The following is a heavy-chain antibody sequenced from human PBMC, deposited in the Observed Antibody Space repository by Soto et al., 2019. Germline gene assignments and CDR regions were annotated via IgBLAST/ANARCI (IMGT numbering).Heavy chain of an antibody. V-gene: IGHV6-1*01. Sequence: SQTLSLTCAISGDSVSSNSAAWNWIRQSPSSGLEWLGRTYYRSKWYNDYAVSVKSRITINPVTSKNQFTLQLNSVTPEDTAVYYCARGTTYCSSTSCYYYGMDVWGQGTTVTVSS. CDR3: ARGTTYCSSTSCYYYGMDV. D-gene: IGHD2-2*01. CDR1: GDSVSSNSAA. CDR2: TYYRSKWYN. J-gene: IGHJ6*02.